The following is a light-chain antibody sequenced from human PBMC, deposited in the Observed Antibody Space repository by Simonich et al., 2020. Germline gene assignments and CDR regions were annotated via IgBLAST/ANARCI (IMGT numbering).Light chain of an antibody. Sequence: DIQIPQSPSSLSASVGDRVTITCRARQGISNSLAWYQQKPGNAPKLLLYAASRLESGVPSRFRGSGSGTDYTLTISSLQPEDFATYYCQQYYSTPPYTFGQGTKLEIK. V-gene: IGKV1-NL1*01. CDR3: QQYYSTPPYT. J-gene: IGKJ2*01. CDR2: AAS. CDR1: QGISNS.